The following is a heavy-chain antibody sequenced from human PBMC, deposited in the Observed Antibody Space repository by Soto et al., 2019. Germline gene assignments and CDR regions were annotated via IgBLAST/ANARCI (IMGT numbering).Heavy chain of an antibody. CDR1: TFTLSSSA. V-gene: IGHV3-23*01. Sequence: EVQLSESGGSLVQPGGSLRLSCAASTFTLSSSAMSWVRQAPGKGLAWVSSISGDGGGTLYAESVKGRFTISRDLSKNTLFLQMNSLRAEDTAIYFCAKCSVGTVRSRGWCNWLDPWGQGTLVTVPS. D-gene: IGHD6-19*01. J-gene: IGHJ5*02. CDR2: ISGDGGGT. CDR3: AKCSVGTVRSRGWCNWLDP.